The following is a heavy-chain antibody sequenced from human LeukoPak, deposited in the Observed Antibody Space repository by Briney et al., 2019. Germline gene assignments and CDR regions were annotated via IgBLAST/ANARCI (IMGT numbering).Heavy chain of an antibody. D-gene: IGHD6-6*01. CDR3: ARHSIYSSSNWFDP. V-gene: IGHV3-53*01. Sequence: GGSLRLSCAASGFTVSSNYMSWVRQAPGKGLEWVSVIYSGGSTYYADFVKGRFTISRDNSKNTLYLQMNSLRAEDTAVYYCARHSIYSSSNWFDPWGQGTLVTVSS. J-gene: IGHJ5*02. CDR2: IYSGGST. CDR1: GFTVSSNY.